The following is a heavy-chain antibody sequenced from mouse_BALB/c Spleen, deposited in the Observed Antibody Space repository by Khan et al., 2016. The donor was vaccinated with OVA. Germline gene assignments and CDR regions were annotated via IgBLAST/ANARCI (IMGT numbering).Heavy chain of an antibody. V-gene: IGHV1-76*01. J-gene: IGHJ3*01. CDR3: ARECGAWVPY. CDR2: IYPGSHNT. Sequence: QVQLQQSGAELARSGASVKLSCKASGYTFTDYNINWVKQRTGQGLEWIGEIYPGSHNTYYNEKFKGKATLTAAKSSSTAYLQLSRLTSEDSAVDCFARECGAWVPYWGQGTLVTVSA. CDR1: GYTFTDYN.